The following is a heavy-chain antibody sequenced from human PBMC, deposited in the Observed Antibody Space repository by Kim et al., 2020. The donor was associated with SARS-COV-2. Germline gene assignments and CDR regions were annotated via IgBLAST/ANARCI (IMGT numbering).Heavy chain of an antibody. Sequence: ASVKVSCKASGYTFTGYYMHWVRQAPGQGLEWMGWINPNSGGTNYAQKFQGRVTMTRDTSISTAYMELSRLRSDDTAVYYCARDDYYDSSGPDYWGQGTLVTVSS. CDR3: ARDDYYDSSGPDY. V-gene: IGHV1-2*02. CDR1: GYTFTGYY. CDR2: INPNSGGT. D-gene: IGHD3-22*01. J-gene: IGHJ4*02.